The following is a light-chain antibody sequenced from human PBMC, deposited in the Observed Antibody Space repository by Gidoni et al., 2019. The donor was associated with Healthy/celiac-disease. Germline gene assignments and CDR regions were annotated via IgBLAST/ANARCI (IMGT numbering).Light chain of an antibody. CDR1: QSISSY. Sequence: DIQMTKSPSSLSASVGDRVTITCRASQSISSYLNWYQQKPGKAPKLLIYSASSFQSGVPSRFSGSGSGTDFTLTISSLQPEDFATYYCQQSYSTPLFGPXTKVDIK. J-gene: IGKJ3*01. CDR2: SAS. V-gene: IGKV1-39*01. CDR3: QQSYSTPL.